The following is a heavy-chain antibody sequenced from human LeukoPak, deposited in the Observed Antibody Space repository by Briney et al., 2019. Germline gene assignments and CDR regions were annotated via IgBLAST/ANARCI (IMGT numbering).Heavy chain of an antibody. CDR3: ARMLSGGPFDN. Sequence: GASVKVSCKTSGYSFTTYGTTWVRQAPGRGLEWMGWSNPDNGFTKYAQKLQGRVTMTTDTSATTAYMELKSLTSDDTAVYYCARMLSGGPFDNWGQGTLVTVSS. V-gene: IGHV1-18*01. CDR1: GYSFTTYG. J-gene: IGHJ4*02. D-gene: IGHD5-12*01. CDR2: SNPDNGFT.